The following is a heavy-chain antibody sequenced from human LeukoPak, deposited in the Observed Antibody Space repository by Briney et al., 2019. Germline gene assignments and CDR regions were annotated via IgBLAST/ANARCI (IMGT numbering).Heavy chain of an antibody. D-gene: IGHD3-3*01. CDR2: ISSSGSTI. Sequence: GGSLRLSCVVSGITLSNYGMSWIRQAPGKGLEWVSYISSSGSTIYHADSVKGRFTISRDNAKNSLYLQMNSLRAEDTAVYYCARESGSFLEWGEHDAFDIWGQGTMVTVSS. J-gene: IGHJ3*02. V-gene: IGHV3-11*01. CDR1: GITLSNYG. CDR3: ARESGSFLEWGEHDAFDI.